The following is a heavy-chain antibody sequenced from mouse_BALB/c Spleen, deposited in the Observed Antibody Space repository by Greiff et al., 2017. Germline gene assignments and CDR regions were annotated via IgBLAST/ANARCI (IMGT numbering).Heavy chain of an antibody. D-gene: IGHD2-3*01. V-gene: IGHV1-7*01. CDR2: INPSTGYT. CDR3: ARWGLLRGGAMDY. Sequence: QVQLQQSGAELAKPGASVKMSCKASGYTFTSYWMHWVKQRPGQGLEWIGYINPSTGYTEYNQKFKDKATLTADKSSSTAYMQLSSLTSEDSAVYYCARWGLLRGGAMDYWGQGTSVTVSA. J-gene: IGHJ4*01. CDR1: GYTFTSYW.